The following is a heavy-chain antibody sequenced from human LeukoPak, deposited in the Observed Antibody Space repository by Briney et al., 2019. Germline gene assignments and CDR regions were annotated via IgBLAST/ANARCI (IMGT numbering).Heavy chain of an antibody. J-gene: IGHJ4*02. D-gene: IGHD2-2*02. Sequence: SETLSLTCTVSGGSISSYYWSWIRQPAGKGLEWIWRIYTSGSTNYNPSLKSRVTMSVDTSKNQFSLKLSSVTAADTAVYYCAREFVVPAAIWLDYWGQGTLVTVSS. CDR3: AREFVVPAAIWLDY. CDR2: IYTSGST. V-gene: IGHV4-4*07. CDR1: GGSISSYY.